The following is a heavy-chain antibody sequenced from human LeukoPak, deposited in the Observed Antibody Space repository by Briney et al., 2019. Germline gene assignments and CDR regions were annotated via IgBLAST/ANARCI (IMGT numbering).Heavy chain of an antibody. CDR2: ISSSGRNT. D-gene: IGHD3-10*01. Sequence: GGSLRLSCAASGFTFSDYYMSWIRQAPGKGLEWVSHISSSGRNTYYADCSKGRFTISRDNAKNSLYLQMNSLRAEDTAVYYCARDSTSGGFDLWGQGTLVTVSS. V-gene: IGHV3-11*04. J-gene: IGHJ4*02. CDR3: ARDSTSGGFDL. CDR1: GFTFSDYY.